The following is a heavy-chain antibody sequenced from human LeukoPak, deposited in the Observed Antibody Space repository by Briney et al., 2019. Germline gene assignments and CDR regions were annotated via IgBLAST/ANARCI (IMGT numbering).Heavy chain of an antibody. V-gene: IGHV3-30*02. CDR2: IRYDGSNK. J-gene: IGHJ3*02. CDR1: GFTFSSYG. Sequence: PGGSLRLSCAASGFTFSSYGMHWVRQAPGKGLEWVAFIRYDGSNKYYADSVKGRFTISRDNSKNTLYLQMNSLRAEDTAVYYCASVGATIGDAFDIWGQGTMVTVSS. D-gene: IGHD1-26*01. CDR3: ASVGATIGDAFDI.